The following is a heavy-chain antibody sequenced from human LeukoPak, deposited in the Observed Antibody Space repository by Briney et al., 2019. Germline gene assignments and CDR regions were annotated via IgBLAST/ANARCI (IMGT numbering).Heavy chain of an antibody. CDR2: IYYSGST. CDR1: GGSISSGGYY. V-gene: IGHV4-31*03. J-gene: IGHJ6*02. D-gene: IGHD4-17*01. Sequence: PSETLSLTCTVSGGSISSGGYYWSWIRQHPGKGLEWIGYIYYSGSTYYNPSLKSRVTISVDTSKNQFSLKLSSVTAADTAVYYCARELRGPYYYYGMDVWGQGTTVTVSS. CDR3: ARELRGPYYYYGMDV.